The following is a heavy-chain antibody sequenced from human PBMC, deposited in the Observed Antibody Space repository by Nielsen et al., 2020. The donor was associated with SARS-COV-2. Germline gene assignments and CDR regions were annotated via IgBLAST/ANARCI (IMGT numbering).Heavy chain of an antibody. J-gene: IGHJ4*02. CDR1: GGSFSGYY. D-gene: IGHD6-13*01. Sequence: SETLSLTCAVYGGSFSGYYWSWIRQPPGKGLEWIGEINHSGSTNYNPSLKSRVTISVDTSKNQFSLKLISVTAADTAVYYWARGMFSLAAAGTYFDYWGQGTLVTVSS. CDR2: INHSGST. CDR3: ARGMFSLAAAGTYFDY. V-gene: IGHV4-34*01.